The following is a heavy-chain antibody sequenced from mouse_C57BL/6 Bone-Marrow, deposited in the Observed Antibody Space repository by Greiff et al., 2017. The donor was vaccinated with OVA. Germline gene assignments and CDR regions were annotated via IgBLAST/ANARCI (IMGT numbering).Heavy chain of an antibody. CDR3: AREGITTAYYYAMDY. V-gene: IGHV1-54*01. CDR2: INPGSGGT. D-gene: IGHD1-2*01. CDR1: GYAFTNYL. J-gene: IGHJ4*01. Sequence: VQLQQSGAELVRPGTSVKVSCKASGYAFTNYLIEWVKQRPGQGLEWIGVINPGSGGTNYNEKFKGKATLTADKSSSTAYMQLSSLTSEDSAVYFCAREGITTAYYYAMDYWGQGTSVTVSS.